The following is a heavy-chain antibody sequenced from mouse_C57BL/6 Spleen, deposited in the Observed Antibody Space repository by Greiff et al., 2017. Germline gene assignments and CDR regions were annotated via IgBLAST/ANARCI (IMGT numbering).Heavy chain of an antibody. J-gene: IGHJ3*01. CDR3: ARSIDGSWFAY. V-gene: IGHV1-80*01. CDR1: GYEFSSYW. CDR2: IYPGDGDT. D-gene: IGHD2-3*01. Sequence: VQLQQSGAELVKPGASVKISCKASGYEFSSYWMNWVQQRPGKGLEWIGQIYPGDGDTNYNGKFKGKATLTADKSSSTAYMQLSSLTSEDSAVYFCARSIDGSWFAYWGQGTLVTVSA.